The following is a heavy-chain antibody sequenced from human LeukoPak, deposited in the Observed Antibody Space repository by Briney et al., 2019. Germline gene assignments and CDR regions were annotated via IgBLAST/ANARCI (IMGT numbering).Heavy chain of an antibody. D-gene: IGHD5-12*01. Sequence: GGSLRLSCAASGFTFSSSAMSWVRQAPGKGLEWVGRIKSKTDGGSKDYAAPVKGRFTISREDSKNTLYLQMNSLKSEDTAVYYCTTLSGSHFQFWGQGTLVTVSS. CDR1: GFTFSSSA. V-gene: IGHV3-15*01. CDR3: TTLSGSHFQF. J-gene: IGHJ4*02. CDR2: IKSKTDGGSK.